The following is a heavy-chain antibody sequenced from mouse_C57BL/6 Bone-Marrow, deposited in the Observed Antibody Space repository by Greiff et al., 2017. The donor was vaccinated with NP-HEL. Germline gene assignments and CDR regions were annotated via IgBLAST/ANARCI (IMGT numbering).Heavy chain of an antibody. J-gene: IGHJ4*01. D-gene: IGHD1-2*01. CDR3: ASGYGGAMDY. CDR1: GYAFTNYL. V-gene: IGHV1-54*01. CDR2: INPGSGGT. Sequence: VQRVESGAELVRPGTSVKVSCKASGYAFTNYLIEWVKQRPGQGLEWIGVINPGSGGTNYNEKFKGKATLTADKSSSTAYMQLSSLTSEDSAVYFCASGYGGAMDYWGQGTSVTVSS.